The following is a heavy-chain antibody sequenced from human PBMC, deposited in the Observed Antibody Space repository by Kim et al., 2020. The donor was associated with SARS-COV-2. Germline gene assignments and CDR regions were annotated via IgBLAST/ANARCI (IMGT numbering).Heavy chain of an antibody. V-gene: IGHV3-7*01. CDR2: IKQDGSEK. Sequence: GGSLRLSCAASGFTFSSYWMSWVRQAPGKGLECVANIKQDGSEKYYVDSVKGRFTISRDNAKNSLYLQMNSLRAEDTAVYYCARVVVFYDSSGYGGYYYYYYMDVWGKGTTVTVSS. J-gene: IGHJ6*03. D-gene: IGHD3-22*01. CDR3: ARVVVFYDSSGYGGYYYYYYMDV. CDR1: GFTFSSYW.